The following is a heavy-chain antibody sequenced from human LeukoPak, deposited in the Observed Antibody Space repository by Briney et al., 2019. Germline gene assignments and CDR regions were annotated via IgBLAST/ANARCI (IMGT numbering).Heavy chain of an antibody. CDR3: ARGGRIAAAGTTYYYYGMDV. D-gene: IGHD6-13*01. CDR1: GYTFTGYY. Sequence: GASVKVSCKASGYTFTGYYMHWVRQAPGQGLEWMGWINPNSGGTNYAQKFQGWVTMTRDTSISTAYMELSRLRSDDTAVYYCARGGRIAAAGTTYYYYGMDVWGQGTTVTVSS. V-gene: IGHV1-2*04. J-gene: IGHJ6*02. CDR2: INPNSGGT.